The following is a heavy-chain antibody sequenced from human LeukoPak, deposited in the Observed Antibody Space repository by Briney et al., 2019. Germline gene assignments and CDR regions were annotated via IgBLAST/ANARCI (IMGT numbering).Heavy chain of an antibody. V-gene: IGHV3-66*01. CDR1: GFXVSSNY. J-gene: IGHJ6*02. CDR2: IYAGGST. Sequence: GGSLRLSCAASGFXVSSNYISWVRQAPGKWLEWVSMIYAGGSTYYADSVKGRFTISRDNSKNTLYLQMNSLRAEDTAVYYCASGLYGMDVWGQGTTVTVSS. CDR3: ASGLYGMDV. D-gene: IGHD2-21*01.